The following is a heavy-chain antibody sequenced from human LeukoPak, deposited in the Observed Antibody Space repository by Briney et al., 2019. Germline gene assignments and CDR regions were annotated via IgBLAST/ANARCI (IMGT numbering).Heavy chain of an antibody. CDR3: ARVGYATAY. CDR2: IYYSGST. CDR1: GGFISSYY. J-gene: IGHJ4*02. D-gene: IGHD5-12*01. Sequence: ASETLSLTCTVSGGFISSYYWSWIRQPPGKGLEWIGYIYYSGSTNYNPSLKSRVTISVDTSKNQFSPKLSSVTAADTAVYYCARVGYATAYWGQGTLDTVSS. V-gene: IGHV4-59*01.